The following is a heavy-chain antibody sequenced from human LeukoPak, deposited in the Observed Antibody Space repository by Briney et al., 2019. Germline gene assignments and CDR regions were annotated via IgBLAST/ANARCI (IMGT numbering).Heavy chain of an antibody. J-gene: IGHJ4*02. V-gene: IGHV3-74*01. CDR3: ARAFGSGSQVIHYFDF. CDR2: INSDGSNT. CDR1: GYTFITYG. D-gene: IGHD3-10*01. Sequence: GGSLRVSCAASGYTFITYGMHWVRQAPGKGLVGVSRINSDGSNTTYADTVKGRFTISTDNAKKTVYMQMNSLRAEDTAVYYCARAFGSGSQVIHYFDFWGQGTLVTVSS.